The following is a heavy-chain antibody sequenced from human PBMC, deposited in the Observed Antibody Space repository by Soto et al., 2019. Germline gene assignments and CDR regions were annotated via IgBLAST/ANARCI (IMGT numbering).Heavy chain of an antibody. J-gene: IGHJ4*02. CDR2: IWYDGSNK. CDR1: GFTFSSYG. V-gene: IGHV3-33*01. D-gene: IGHD5-18*01. CDR3: ARSRIQLWFLDY. Sequence: PGGSLRLSCAASGFTFSSYGMHWVRQAPGKGLEWVAVIWYDGSNKYYADSVKGRFTISRDNSKNTLYLQMNSLRAEDTAVYYCARSRIQLWFLDYWGQGTLVTVSS.